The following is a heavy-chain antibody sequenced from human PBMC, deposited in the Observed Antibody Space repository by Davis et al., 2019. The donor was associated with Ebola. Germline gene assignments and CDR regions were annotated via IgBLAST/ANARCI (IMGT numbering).Heavy chain of an antibody. D-gene: IGHD1-7*01. V-gene: IGHV3-7*01. CDR3: AKLELGGY. Sequence: GGSLRLSCAASGFTFSSYSMNWVRQAPGKGLEWVANIKQDGSEKYYVDSVKGRFTISRDNSKNTLYLQMNSLRAEDTAVYYCAKLELGGYWGQGTLVTVSS. CDR1: GFTFSSYS. CDR2: IKQDGSEK. J-gene: IGHJ4*02.